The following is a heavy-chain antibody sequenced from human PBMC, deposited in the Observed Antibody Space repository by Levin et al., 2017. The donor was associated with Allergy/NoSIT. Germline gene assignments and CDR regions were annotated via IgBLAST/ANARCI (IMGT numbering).Heavy chain of an antibody. J-gene: IGHJ6*02. Sequence: LSLTCAASGFTFSSYWMSWVRQAPGKGLEWVANIKQDGSEKYYVDSVKGRFTISRDNAKNSLYLQMNSLRAEDTAVYYCARVPLSSSSSYYYYYYGMDVWGQGTTVTVSS. CDR3: ARVPLSSSSSYYYYYYGMDV. V-gene: IGHV3-7*01. D-gene: IGHD6-6*01. CDR2: IKQDGSEK. CDR1: GFTFSSYW.